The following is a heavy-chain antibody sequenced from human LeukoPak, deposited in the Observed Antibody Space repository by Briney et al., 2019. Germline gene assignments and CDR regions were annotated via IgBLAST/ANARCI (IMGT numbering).Heavy chain of an antibody. CDR2: MNPNSGNT. CDR1: GYTFTSYD. CDR3: ASWPGGWYGEDS. V-gene: IGHV1-8*01. Sequence: ASVKVSCKASGYTFTSYDISWVRQATGQGLEWMGWMNPNSGNTGYAQKFQGRVTMTRNTSISTAYMELSSLRSEDTAVYYCASWPGGWYGEDSWGQGTLVTVSS. J-gene: IGHJ4*02. D-gene: IGHD6-19*01.